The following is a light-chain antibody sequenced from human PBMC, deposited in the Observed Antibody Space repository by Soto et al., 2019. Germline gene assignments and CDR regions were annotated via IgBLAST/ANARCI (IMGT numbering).Light chain of an antibody. CDR3: QQYGSSRFT. CDR1: QSISSSY. J-gene: IGKJ3*01. CDR2: GAS. Sequence: EIVLTQSPGTLSLSPGERATLSCRASQSISSSYLAWYQQQPGQAPRLLVYGASSRATGIPDRFSGSWSRTDFTLTISRLEPEDFAVYYCQQYGSSRFTFGPGTKVDIK. V-gene: IGKV3-20*01.